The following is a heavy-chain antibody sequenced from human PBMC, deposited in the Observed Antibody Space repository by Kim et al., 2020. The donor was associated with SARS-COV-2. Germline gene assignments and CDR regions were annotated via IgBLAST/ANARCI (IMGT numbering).Heavy chain of an antibody. CDR1: GFTFSSYS. Sequence: GGSLRLSCAASGFTFSSYSMNWVRQAPGKGLEWVSYISSSSSTIYYADSVKGRFTISRDNAKNSLYLQMNSLRDEDTAVYYCARTPRERYYNFWSGYYLSAWFDPWGQGTLVTVSS. V-gene: IGHV3-48*02. CDR2: ISSSSSTI. J-gene: IGHJ5*02. CDR3: ARTPRERYYNFWSGYYLSAWFDP. D-gene: IGHD3-3*01.